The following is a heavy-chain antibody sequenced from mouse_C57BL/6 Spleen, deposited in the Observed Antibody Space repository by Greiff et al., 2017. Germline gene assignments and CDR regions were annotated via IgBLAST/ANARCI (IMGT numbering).Heavy chain of an antibody. D-gene: IGHD2-3*01. V-gene: IGHV1-82*01. CDR3: AREKIDDGYLDY. J-gene: IGHJ2*01. CDR1: GYAFSSSW. Sequence: VKLMESGPELVKPGASVKISCKASGYAFSSSWMNWVKQRPGKGLEWIGRIYPGDGDTNYNGKFKGKATLTADKSSSTAYMQLSSLTSEDSAVYFCAREKIDDGYLDYWGQGTTLTVSS. CDR2: IYPGDGDT.